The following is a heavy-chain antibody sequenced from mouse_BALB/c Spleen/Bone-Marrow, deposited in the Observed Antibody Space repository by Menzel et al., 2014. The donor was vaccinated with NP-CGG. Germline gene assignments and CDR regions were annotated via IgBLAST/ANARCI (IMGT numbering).Heavy chain of an antibody. J-gene: IGHJ2*01. CDR2: ISSGSSTI. D-gene: IGHD1-1*01. CDR3: ASSPYGYFDY. CDR1: GFTFSSFG. Sequence: EVQRVESGGGLVQPGGSRKLSCAASGFTFSSFGMHWVRQAPEKGLEWVAYISSGSSTIYYADTVKGRFTISRDNPKNTLFLQMTSQRSEDTAMYYCASSPYGYFDYWGQGTTLTVSS. V-gene: IGHV5-17*02.